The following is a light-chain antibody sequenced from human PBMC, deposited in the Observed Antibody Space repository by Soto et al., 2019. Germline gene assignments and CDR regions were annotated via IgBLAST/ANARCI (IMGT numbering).Light chain of an antibody. CDR3: QQYNNWHFS. V-gene: IGKV3-15*01. CDR1: QGVTTT. CDR2: DVS. J-gene: IGKJ5*01. Sequence: EIVMTQSPGTLSVSPWARATLSCRAGQGVTTTFAWYQQKSGQSPRLLIYDVSIRATGVPARFSGTGSETDFTLTISGLQSEDSAVYFCQQYNNWHFSFGQGTRLEIK.